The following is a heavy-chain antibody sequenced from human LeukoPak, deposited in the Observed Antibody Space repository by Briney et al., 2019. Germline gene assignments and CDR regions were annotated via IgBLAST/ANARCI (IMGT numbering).Heavy chain of an antibody. V-gene: IGHV4-38-2*02. CDR3: ARVTAAEVEF. Sequence: SETLSLTCTVSGSSITVNYYWGWIRQPPRGGLQWIGSIYHSGNSYHNPSLKSRLTMSVDTSKNQFTLNLTSVTAADTAVYYWARVTAAEVEFWGQGTLVTVSS. CDR1: GSSITVNYY. J-gene: IGHJ4*02. D-gene: IGHD6-13*01. CDR2: IYHSGNS.